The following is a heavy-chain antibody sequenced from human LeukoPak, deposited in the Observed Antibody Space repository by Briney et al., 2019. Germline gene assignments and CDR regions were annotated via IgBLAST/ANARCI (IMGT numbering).Heavy chain of an antibody. D-gene: IGHD5-18*01. V-gene: IGHV3-13*01. CDR3: ARGGDFGYSYGGYYYMDV. J-gene: IGHJ6*03. CDR1: GFTFSSYD. Sequence: PGGSLRLSCAASGFTFSSYDMDWVRQATGKGLEWVSPIGTAGDTYYPGSVKGRFTISRENAKNSLYLQMNSLRAGDTAVYYCARGGDFGYSYGGYYYMDVWGKGTTVTVSS. CDR2: IGTAGDT.